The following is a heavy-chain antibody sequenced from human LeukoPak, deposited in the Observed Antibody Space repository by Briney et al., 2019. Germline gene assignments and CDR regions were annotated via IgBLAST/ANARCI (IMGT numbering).Heavy chain of an antibody. V-gene: IGHV4-31*03. CDR1: GASISSGGYF. D-gene: IGHD2-15*01. CDR3: ARLFCSGASCSRGGGFDY. Sequence: PSETLSLTCTVSGASISSGGYFWTWIRQHPWKGLEWIGYISYSGSPYYSPSLESRVTISADTSQNQFSLKLNSVTAADTAIYYCARLFCSGASCSRGGGFDYWGQGTLVTVSS. CDR2: ISYSGSP. J-gene: IGHJ4*02.